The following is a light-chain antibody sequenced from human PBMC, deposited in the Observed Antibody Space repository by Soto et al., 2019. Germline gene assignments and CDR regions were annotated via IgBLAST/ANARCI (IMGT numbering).Light chain of an antibody. CDR1: SSNIGSQY. CDR2: KNN. V-gene: IGLV1-47*01. CDR3: AAWDDSLSGRV. Sequence: QPVPTQPPSASGTPGQSITISCSGSSSNIGSQYVYWYQQLPGTAPTVVIYKNNERPSGVPDRFSGSKSGTSASLAISGLRSEDEADYYCAAWDDSLSGRVFGGGTKLTVL. J-gene: IGLJ3*02.